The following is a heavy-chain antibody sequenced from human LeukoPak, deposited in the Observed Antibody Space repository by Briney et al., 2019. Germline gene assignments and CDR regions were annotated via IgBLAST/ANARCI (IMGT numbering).Heavy chain of an antibody. V-gene: IGHV3-74*01. CDR1: GSTLSTFW. CDR2: INSDGSST. CDR3: ARAYDVEYGGNSLGGY. J-gene: IGHJ4*02. D-gene: IGHD4-23*01. Sequence: GGSLRLSCAVSGSTLSTFWMHWVRRTPGKGLVWVSRINSDGSSTNYADSVKGRFTISRDNAKNTLYLQMNSLRAKDTAVYYCARAYDVEYGGNSLGGYWGQGTLVTVSS.